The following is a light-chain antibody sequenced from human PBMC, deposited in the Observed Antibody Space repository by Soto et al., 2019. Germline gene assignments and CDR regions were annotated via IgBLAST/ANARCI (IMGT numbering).Light chain of an antibody. CDR3: QQYGSPTWT. V-gene: IGKV3-20*01. J-gene: IGKJ1*01. Sequence: EIVLTQSPGTLSLSPGERATLSCRASQSVSSSYLAWYQQKPGQAPRLLIYGASSRATGIPYRFSGSGSGTDFTITISRLEPEDFAVYYCQQYGSPTWTFGQGTKVAIK. CDR2: GAS. CDR1: QSVSSSY.